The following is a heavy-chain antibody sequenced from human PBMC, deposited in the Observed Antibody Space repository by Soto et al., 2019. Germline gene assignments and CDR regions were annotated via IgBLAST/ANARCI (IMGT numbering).Heavy chain of an antibody. D-gene: IGHD3-22*01. CDR1: GFTFSSYG. CDR3: AKGDYYDRSGYYYC. Sequence: QVQLVESGGGVVQPGRSLRLSCAASGFTFSSYGMQWVRQAPGKGLEWVAVISYDGSNKYYADSVKGRFTISRDNSKNTLYLQINSLRAEDTAVYYCAKGDYYDRSGYYYCWGQGTMVTVSS. CDR2: ISYDGSNK. V-gene: IGHV3-30*18. J-gene: IGHJ3*01.